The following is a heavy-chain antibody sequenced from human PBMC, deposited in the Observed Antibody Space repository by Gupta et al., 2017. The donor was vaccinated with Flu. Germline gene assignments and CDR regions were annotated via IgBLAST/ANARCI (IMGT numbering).Heavy chain of an antibody. CDR2: ISGSGGST. CDR3: AKARRETDFMYYHNYGMDA. Sequence: WGRQAPGKGLEWVVGISGSGGSTYYADSVKGRCNISRDKSKNMVYLQMNSLRAEDTAVYFCAKARRETDFMYYHNYGMDAWGQGTTGTVSS. J-gene: IGHJ6*02. D-gene: IGHD1-26*01. V-gene: IGHV3-23*01.